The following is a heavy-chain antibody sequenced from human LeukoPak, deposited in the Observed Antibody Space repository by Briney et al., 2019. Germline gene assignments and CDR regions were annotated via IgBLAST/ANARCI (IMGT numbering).Heavy chain of an antibody. CDR2: ISSSSSYI. CDR3: ARDLAGYDSSGYGY. Sequence: PGGSLRLSCAASGFTFSSYSMNWVRQAPGKGLEWVSSISSSSSYIYYADSVKGRFTISRDNAKNSLYLQMNSLRAEDTAVYYCARDLAGYDSSGYGYWGQGTLVTVPS. V-gene: IGHV3-21*01. J-gene: IGHJ4*02. CDR1: GFTFSSYS. D-gene: IGHD3-22*01.